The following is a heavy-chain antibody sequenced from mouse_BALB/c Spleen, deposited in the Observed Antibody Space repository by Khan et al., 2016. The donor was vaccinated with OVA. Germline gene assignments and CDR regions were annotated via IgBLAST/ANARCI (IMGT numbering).Heavy chain of an antibody. Sequence: QIQLVQSGPELKKPGETVKISCKASGYTFTNYGMNWVKQAPGKGLKWMGWINTSTGEPTYTDDFKGRFAFSLETSASTAYLQINNLKNEDMATYFCARGASYWYVDVWGAGTTVTVSS. CDR3: ARGASYWYVDV. CDR2: INTSTGEP. CDR1: GYTFTNYG. V-gene: IGHV9-1*02. J-gene: IGHJ1*01.